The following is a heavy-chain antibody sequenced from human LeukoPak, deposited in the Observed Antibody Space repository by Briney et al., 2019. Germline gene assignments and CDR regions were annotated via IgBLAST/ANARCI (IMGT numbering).Heavy chain of an antibody. CDR1: GGSISSYY. D-gene: IGHD5-24*01. CDR3: ARDKAGYNDY. J-gene: IGHJ4*02. Sequence: PSETLSLTCTVSGGSISSYYWSWIRQPPGKGLEWIGYIYYSGSTTYNPSLKSRVSISVDTSKYQFSLRLSSVTAADTAVYYCARDKAGYNDYWGQGTLVTVSS. CDR2: IYYSGST. V-gene: IGHV4-59*01.